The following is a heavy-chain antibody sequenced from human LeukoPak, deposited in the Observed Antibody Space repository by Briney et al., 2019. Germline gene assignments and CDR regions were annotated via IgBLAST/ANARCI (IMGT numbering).Heavy chain of an antibody. CDR1: VGSISSHL. J-gene: IGHJ5*02. CDR2: ILYSGNT. Sequence: SETLSLTCTVSVGSISSHLWSWIRQPPGKGLEWMGYILYSGNTNYNPSPKSRVTMSVDTSKNQFSLRLSSVTAADTAMYYCARDIVDGRTPGNRFDPWGQGTLVTVSS. CDR3: ARDIVDGRTPGNRFDP. D-gene: IGHD2-15*01. V-gene: IGHV4-59*11.